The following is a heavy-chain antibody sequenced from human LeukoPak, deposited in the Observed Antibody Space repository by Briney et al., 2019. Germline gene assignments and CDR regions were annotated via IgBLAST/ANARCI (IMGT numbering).Heavy chain of an antibody. V-gene: IGHV3-23*01. CDR3: AKDRAMVRGVITSWGDAFDI. CDR2: ISGSGGST. Sequence: PGRSLRLSCAASGFTFSSYAMSWVRQAPGKGLEWVSAISGSGGSTYYADSVKGRFTISRDNSKNTLYLQMNSLRAEDTAVYYCAKDRAMVRGVITSWGDAFDIWGQGTMVTVSS. CDR1: GFTFSSYA. D-gene: IGHD3-10*01. J-gene: IGHJ3*02.